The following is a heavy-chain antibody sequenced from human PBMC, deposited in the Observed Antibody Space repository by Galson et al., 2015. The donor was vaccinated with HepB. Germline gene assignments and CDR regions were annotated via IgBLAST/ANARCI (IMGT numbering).Heavy chain of an antibody. Sequence: SVKVSCKASGYTFTDYYMHWVRQAPGQGPEWVGWINPKSGGTHYAQKFQGWVTMTRDTSISTAYMELSRLRSEDTALYYCARTWPYGGNYYYFDYWGQGTLVTVSS. D-gene: IGHD1-26*01. CDR3: ARTWPYGGNYYYFDY. V-gene: IGHV1-2*04. J-gene: IGHJ4*02. CDR2: INPKSGGT. CDR1: GYTFTDYY.